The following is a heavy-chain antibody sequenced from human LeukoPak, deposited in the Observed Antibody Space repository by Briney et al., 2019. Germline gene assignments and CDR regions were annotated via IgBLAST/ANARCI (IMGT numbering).Heavy chain of an antibody. CDR1: GGSLSSYY. Sequence: PSETLSLTCTVSGGSLSSYYWSWIRQPPGKGLEWIGYISYSGSTNYNPSLKSRVTISVDTSKNQFSLKLTSVTAADTAVYYCARHSICFDPWGQGTLVTVSS. CDR3: ARHSICFDP. J-gene: IGHJ5*02. CDR2: ISYSGST. V-gene: IGHV4-59*08.